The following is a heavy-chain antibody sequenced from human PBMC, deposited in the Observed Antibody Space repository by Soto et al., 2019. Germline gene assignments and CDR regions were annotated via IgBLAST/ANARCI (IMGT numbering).Heavy chain of an antibody. CDR1: GGSISSSSYY. V-gene: IGHV4-39*01. J-gene: IGHJ5*02. Sequence: LSLTCTVSGGSISSSSYYWGWIRQPPGKGLEWIGSIYYSGSTYYNPSLKSRVTISVDTSKNQFSLKLSSVTAADTAVYYCARHIRRFLLDFNWFAPWGQGTLVIVSS. CDR3: ARHIRRFLLDFNWFAP. CDR2: IYYSGST. D-gene: IGHD1-1*01.